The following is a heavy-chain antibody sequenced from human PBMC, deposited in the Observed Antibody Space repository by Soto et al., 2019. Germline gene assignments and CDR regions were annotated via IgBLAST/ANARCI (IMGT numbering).Heavy chain of an antibody. J-gene: IGHJ4*02. CDR1: GFTFSSYA. CDR3: AKDRGTYYDFWSGYYID. CDR2: ISGSGGRT. V-gene: IGHV3-23*01. Sequence: LSLTCAASGFTFSSYAMSWVRQAPGKGLEWVSAISGSGGRTYYADSVKGRFTISRDNSKNTLYLQMNSLRAVDTAVYYCAKDRGTYYDFWSGYYIDWGQGTLVTVSS. D-gene: IGHD3-3*01.